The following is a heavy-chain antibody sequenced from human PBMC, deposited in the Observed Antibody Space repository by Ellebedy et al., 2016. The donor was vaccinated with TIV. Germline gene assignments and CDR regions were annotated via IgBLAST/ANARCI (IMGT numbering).Heavy chain of an antibody. Sequence: GESLKISCAASGFTFSNYARSWVRQAPGKGLEWVSAISGSGGSTYYADSVKGRFTISRDNAKSSLYLQMNSLRAEDTAVYYCARGRSGSHAFDIWGQGTMVTVSS. CDR3: ARGRSGSHAFDI. V-gene: IGHV3-23*01. D-gene: IGHD3-3*01. CDR1: GFTFSNYA. J-gene: IGHJ3*02. CDR2: ISGSGGST.